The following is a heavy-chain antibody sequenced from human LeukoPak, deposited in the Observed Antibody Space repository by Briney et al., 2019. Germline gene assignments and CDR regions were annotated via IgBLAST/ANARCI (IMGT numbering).Heavy chain of an antibody. J-gene: IGHJ4*02. CDR3: ARDVLSDGY. Sequence: SETLSLTCTVSGGSISSYYWSWIRQPPGKGLEWIGYIYYSGSTNYNPSLKSRVTISVDTSKNQFSLKLSSVTAADTAVYYYARDVLSDGYWGQGTLVTVSS. CDR2: IYYSGST. CDR1: GGSISSYY. V-gene: IGHV4-59*12. D-gene: IGHD3-16*01.